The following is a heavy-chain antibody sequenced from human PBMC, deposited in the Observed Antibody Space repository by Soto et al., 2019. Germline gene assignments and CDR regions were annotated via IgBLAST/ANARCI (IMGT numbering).Heavy chain of an antibody. CDR1: GGSISSYY. CDR3: ARGPRGYVYYHGMDV. Sequence: PSETLSLTCTVSGGSISSYYVSWIRQSAGKGLEWIGRIDTSGTTNYNPSLKSRVTMSVDASKNYFSLNLSSVTAADTAVYYCARGPRGYVYYHGMDVWGQGTTVTVSS. CDR2: IDTSGTT. D-gene: IGHD3-10*01. J-gene: IGHJ6*02. V-gene: IGHV4-4*07.